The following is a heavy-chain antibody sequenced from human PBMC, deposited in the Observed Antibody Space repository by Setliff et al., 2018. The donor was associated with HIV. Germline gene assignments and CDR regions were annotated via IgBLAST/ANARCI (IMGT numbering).Heavy chain of an antibody. CDR3: AKVDNGHCTSASCRDFDY. J-gene: IGHJ4*02. CDR2: IDPSGSRI. CDR1: EFTLSGYS. V-gene: IGHV3-23*01. D-gene: IGHD2-2*03. Sequence: GESLKISCAASEFTLSGYSMSWVRQVPGKGLEWVSAIDPSGSRIFYSDSVKGRFTISRDNSKNTLYLQMNSLTAEDTAVYYCAKVDNGHCTSASCRDFDYWGQGTLVTVSS.